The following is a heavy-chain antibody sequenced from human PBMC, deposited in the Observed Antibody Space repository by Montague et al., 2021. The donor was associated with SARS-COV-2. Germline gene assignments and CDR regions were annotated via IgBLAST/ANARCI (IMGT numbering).Heavy chain of an antibody. J-gene: IGHJ5*02. CDR3: ARQIQQVVLSPAKLTNWFDP. CDR1: GASITSSNW. D-gene: IGHD2-15*01. Sequence: SETLSLTCTVSGASITSSNWWNWVRQPPGKGLEWIGQIYHSGSTNYKPSLKSRLTLALDKSKNQLSLNLSSVTAADTAVYYCARQIQQVVLSPAKLTNWFDPWGLGTLVTVAS. V-gene: IGHV4-4*02. CDR2: IYHSGST.